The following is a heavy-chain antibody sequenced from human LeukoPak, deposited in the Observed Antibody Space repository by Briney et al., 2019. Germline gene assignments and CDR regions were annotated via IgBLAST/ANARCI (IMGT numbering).Heavy chain of an antibody. D-gene: IGHD3-16*01. CDR2: IYYSGST. V-gene: IGHV4-59*01. Sequence: SETLSLTCTVSGGSISSYYWSWIRQPPGKGLEWIGYIYYSGSTSYSPSLRSRVTISVDTSKNQFSLKLSSVTAADTAVYYCARETSQKGAHYMDVWGKGTTVTISS. CDR3: ARETSQKGAHYMDV. CDR1: GGSISSYY. J-gene: IGHJ6*03.